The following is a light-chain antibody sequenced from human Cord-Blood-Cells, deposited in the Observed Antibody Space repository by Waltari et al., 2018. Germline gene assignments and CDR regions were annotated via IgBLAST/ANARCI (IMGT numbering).Light chain of an antibody. CDR1: SRDAGSYNP. V-gene: IGLV2-23*01. CDR3: CSYAGSSTYV. J-gene: IGLJ1*01. CDR2: EAS. Sequence: QSALTQPAYAPGSPGQSITISRHGTSRDAGSYNPVSRYQQQPSKAPKLMIYEASRRPSGVSNRFSGSKSGNTASLTISWLQAEDEADYYCCSYAGSSTYVFGTGTKVTVL.